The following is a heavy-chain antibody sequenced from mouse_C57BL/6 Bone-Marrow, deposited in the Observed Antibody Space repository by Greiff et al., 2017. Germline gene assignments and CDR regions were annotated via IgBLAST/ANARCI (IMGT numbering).Heavy chain of an antibody. CDR2: IYPGDGDT. CDR1: GYAFSSSW. D-gene: IGHD2-3*01. Sequence: QLQQSGPELVKPGASVKISCKASGYAFSSSWMNWVKQRPGKGLEWIGRIYPGDGDTNYNGKFKGKATLTADKSSSTAYMQLSSLTSEDSAVYFCLYDGYYEGYWGQGTSVTVSS. J-gene: IGHJ4*01. V-gene: IGHV1-82*01. CDR3: LYDGYYEGY.